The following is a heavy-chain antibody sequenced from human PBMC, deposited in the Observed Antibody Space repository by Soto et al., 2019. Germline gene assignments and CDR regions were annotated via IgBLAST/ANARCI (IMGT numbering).Heavy chain of an antibody. CDR3: ARGTYYDILTGWSYYYYMDV. CDR1: GGSISSYY. CDR2: IYYSGST. V-gene: IGHV4-59*01. J-gene: IGHJ6*03. D-gene: IGHD3-9*01. Sequence: SETLSLTCTVSGGSISSYYWSWIRQPPGKGLEWIGYIYYSGSTNYNPSLKSRVTISVDTSKNQFSLKLSSVTAADTAVYYCARGTYYDILTGWSYYYYMDVWGKGTTVNVSS.